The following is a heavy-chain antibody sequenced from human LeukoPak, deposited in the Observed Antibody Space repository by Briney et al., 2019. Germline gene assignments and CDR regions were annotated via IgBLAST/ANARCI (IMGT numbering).Heavy chain of an antibody. CDR3: ARGIAVADYYYYYGMDV. CDR1: GGSISSSNW. J-gene: IGHJ6*02. D-gene: IGHD6-19*01. Sequence: SETLSLTCAVSGGSISSSNWWNWVRQPPGKGLEWIGEIYHSGSTNYNPSLKSRVTISVDKSKNQFSLKLSSVTAADTAVYYCARGIAVADYYYYYGMDVWGQGTTVTVSS. CDR2: IYHSGST. V-gene: IGHV4-4*02.